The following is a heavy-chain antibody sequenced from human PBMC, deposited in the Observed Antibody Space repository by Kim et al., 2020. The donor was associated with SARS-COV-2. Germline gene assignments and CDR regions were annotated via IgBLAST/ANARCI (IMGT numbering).Heavy chain of an antibody. CDR3: AKPMGETGLRYFDWLSLSQAAFDY. V-gene: IGHV3-23*01. Sequence: GGSLRLSCAASGFTFSSYAMSWVRQAPGKGLEWVSAISGSGGSTYYADSVKGRFTISRDNSKNTLYLQMNSLRAEDTAVYYCAKPMGETGLRYFDWLSLSQAAFDYWGQGTLVTVSS. CDR1: GFTFSSYA. J-gene: IGHJ4*02. D-gene: IGHD3-9*01. CDR2: ISGSGGST.